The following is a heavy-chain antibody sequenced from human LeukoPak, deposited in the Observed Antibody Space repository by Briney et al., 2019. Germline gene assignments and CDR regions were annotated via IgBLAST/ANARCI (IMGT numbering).Heavy chain of an antibody. V-gene: IGHV3-7*01. Sequence: GGSLRLSCAASGFTFSRYWMSWVRQAPGKGRGWVANIKQDGSNKYYVDSVKGRFTISRDNAKNSLYLQMNSLRAEDTAVYYCARDALAITVILSSYWYFDLWGRGTLVTVCS. D-gene: IGHD4-17*01. CDR1: GFTFSRYW. J-gene: IGHJ2*01. CDR3: ARDALAITVILSSYWYFDL. CDR2: IKQDGSNK.